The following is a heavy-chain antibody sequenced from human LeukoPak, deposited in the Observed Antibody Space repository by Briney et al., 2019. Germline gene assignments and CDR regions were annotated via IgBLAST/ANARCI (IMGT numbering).Heavy chain of an antibody. J-gene: IGHJ4*02. CDR1: GDSISSYY. CDR2: IYYSGSP. Sequence: SETLSLTCSVSGDSISSYYWSWLRQPPGKGLEWIGNIYYSGSPNYNPSLKSRVTISLDTSENQFSLRLSSVTAADTAVYYCTRDRRAAGSIFDYWGQGTLVTVSS. CDR3: TRDRRAAGSIFDY. D-gene: IGHD6-13*01. V-gene: IGHV4-59*01.